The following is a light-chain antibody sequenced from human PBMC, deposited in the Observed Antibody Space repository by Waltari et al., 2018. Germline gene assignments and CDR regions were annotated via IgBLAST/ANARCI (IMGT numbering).Light chain of an antibody. V-gene: IGKV1-5*03. CDR1: QSISSW. Sequence: DIQMTQSPSTLSAYVGTRVTITCRASQSISSWLAWYQQKPGKAPTLPIYKASSLESGVPSRFSGSGSGTEFTLTISSLQPDDFATYYCQQYNSYSRTFGQGTKVEIK. CDR2: KAS. CDR3: QQYNSYSRT. J-gene: IGKJ1*01.